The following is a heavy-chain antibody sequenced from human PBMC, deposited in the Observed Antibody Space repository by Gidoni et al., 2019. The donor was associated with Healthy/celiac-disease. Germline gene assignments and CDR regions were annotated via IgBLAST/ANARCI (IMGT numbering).Heavy chain of an antibody. CDR2: ISGSGGST. V-gene: IGHV3-23*01. CDR1: GFTFSSYA. Sequence: EVQLLESGGGLVQPGGSLRLSCAASGFTFSSYAMSWVRQAPGKGLGWVSAISGSGGSTYYADSVKGRFTISRDNSKNTLYLQMNSLRAEDTAVYYCAKDQATYYDFWSGPFDYWGQGTLVTVSS. J-gene: IGHJ4*02. D-gene: IGHD3-3*01. CDR3: AKDQATYYDFWSGPFDY.